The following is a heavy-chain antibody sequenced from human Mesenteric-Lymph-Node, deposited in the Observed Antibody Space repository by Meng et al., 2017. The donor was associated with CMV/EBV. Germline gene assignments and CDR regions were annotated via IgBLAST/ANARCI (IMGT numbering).Heavy chain of an antibody. CDR1: GYTFNSYG. V-gene: IGHV1-18*01. J-gene: IGHJ6*02. D-gene: IGHD3-3*01. CDR3: ARDHQIRFLEWPYGMDV. CDR2: ISGFNGNT. Sequence: ASVKVSCKASGYTFNSYGITWARQAPGQGLEWMGWISGFNGNTDYAQKIQGRVTMTTDTSTTTAYMELRSLRSDDTAVYYCARDHQIRFLEWPYGMDVWGQGTTVTVSS.